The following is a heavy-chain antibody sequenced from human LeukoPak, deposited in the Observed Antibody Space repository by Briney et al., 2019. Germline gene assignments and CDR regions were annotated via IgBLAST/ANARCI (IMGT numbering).Heavy chain of an antibody. CDR1: GYTFTSYY. D-gene: IGHD1-26*01. Sequence: GASVKVSCKASGYTFTSYYMHWVRQAPGQGLEWMGIINPSGGSTSYAQKFQGRVTMTTDTSTSTVYMALSSLRSEDTAVYYCASDLGGSYGNDYCGQGPLVTVSS. CDR3: ASDLGGSYGNDY. J-gene: IGHJ4*02. CDR2: INPSGGST. V-gene: IGHV1-46*01.